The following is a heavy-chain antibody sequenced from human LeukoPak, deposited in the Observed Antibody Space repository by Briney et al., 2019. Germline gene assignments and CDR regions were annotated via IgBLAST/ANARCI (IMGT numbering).Heavy chain of an antibody. CDR1: GFTFSSYA. CDR2: ISGSGGST. D-gene: IGHD3-10*01. Sequence: PGGSLRLSCAASGFTFSSYAMSWVRQAPGKGLEWVSAISGSGGSTYYADSVKGRFTISRDNSKNTMYLQMNSLRAEDTAVYYCASPPPYYYGSGSQNYYYYMDVWGKGTTVTVSS. CDR3: ASPPPYYYGSGSQNYYYYMDV. V-gene: IGHV3-23*01. J-gene: IGHJ6*03.